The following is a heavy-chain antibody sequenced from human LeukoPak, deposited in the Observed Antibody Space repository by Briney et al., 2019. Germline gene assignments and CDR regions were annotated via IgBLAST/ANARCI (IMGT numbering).Heavy chain of an antibody. V-gene: IGHV4-34*01. CDR2: INHSGST. D-gene: IGHD3-9*01. CDR1: GGSFSGYY. J-gene: IGHJ4*02. CDR3: ARGEYFDWLYRSQYYFDY. Sequence: SETLSLTCAVYGGSFSGYYWSWIRQPPGKGLEWIGEINHSGSTNYNPSLKSRVTISVDTSKNQFSLKLSSVTAADTAVYYCARGEYFDWLYRSQYYFDYWSQGTLVTVSS.